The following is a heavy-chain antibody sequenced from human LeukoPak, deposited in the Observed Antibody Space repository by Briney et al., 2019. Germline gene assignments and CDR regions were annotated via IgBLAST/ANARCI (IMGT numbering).Heavy chain of an antibody. J-gene: IGHJ6*03. D-gene: IGHD1-1*01. V-gene: IGHV4-39*07. Sequence: SETLSLTCTVSGVSISSSNSYWGWIRQPPGKGLEWIGSIYYTGNTYYNASLKSRVTISIDTSKNQFSLKLSSVTAADTAVYYCARGDLQLERLDYYYYYMDVWGKGTTVTISS. CDR1: GVSISSSNSY. CDR2: IYYTGNT. CDR3: ARGDLQLERLDYYYYYMDV.